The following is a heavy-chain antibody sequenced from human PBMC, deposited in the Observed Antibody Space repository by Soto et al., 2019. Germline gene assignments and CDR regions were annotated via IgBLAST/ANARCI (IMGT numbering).Heavy chain of an antibody. Sequence: ASVKVSCKASGYTFTSYGISWVRQAPGQGLEWMGWISAYNGNTNYAQKLQGRVTMTTDTSTSTAYMELRSLRSDDTAVYYCARSLDSFSESLLSDVHDYFDYWGQGTLVTVSS. CDR1: GYTFTSYG. CDR3: ARSLDSFSESLLSDVHDYFDY. V-gene: IGHV1-18*04. D-gene: IGHD3-3*01. J-gene: IGHJ4*02. CDR2: ISAYNGNT.